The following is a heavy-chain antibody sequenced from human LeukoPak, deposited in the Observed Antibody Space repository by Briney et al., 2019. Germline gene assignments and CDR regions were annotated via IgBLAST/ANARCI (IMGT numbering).Heavy chain of an antibody. J-gene: IGHJ4*02. V-gene: IGHV4-59*01. Sequence: SETLSLTCTVSGGSISNKYWGWIRQPPGKGLEWIGYIYYTGSTRYHSSLKSRVTISVDTSKNQFSLKLTSVATADTAVYYCARMGFGDSYDYWGPGTLVTVSS. D-gene: IGHD4-17*01. CDR3: ARMGFGDSYDY. CDR2: IYYTGST. CDR1: GGSISNKY.